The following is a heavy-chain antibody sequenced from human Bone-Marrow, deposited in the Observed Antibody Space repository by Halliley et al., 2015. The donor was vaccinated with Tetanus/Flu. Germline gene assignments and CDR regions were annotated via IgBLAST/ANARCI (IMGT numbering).Heavy chain of an antibody. J-gene: IGHJ4*02. D-gene: IGHD6-19*01. CDR3: TTGLGQYFDY. CDR2: IKSEIHGGTT. V-gene: IGHV3-15*07. Sequence: WVGRIKSEIHGGTTDFATPVKGRFTISRDDSKNTVYLEMNSLKTEDTAVYYCTTGLGQYFDYWGQGALVTVSS.